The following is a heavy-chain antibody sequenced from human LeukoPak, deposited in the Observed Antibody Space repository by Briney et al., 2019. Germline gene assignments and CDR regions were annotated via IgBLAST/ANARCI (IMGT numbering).Heavy chain of an antibody. V-gene: IGHV4-30-4*01. Sequence: SETLSLTCTVSGGSISSGDYYWSWIRQPPGKGLEWIGYIYYSGSTYYNPSLKSRVTISVDTSKNQFSLKPSSVTAADTAVYYCARGSRITMIVDWFDPWGQGTLVTVSS. CDR2: IYYSGST. D-gene: IGHD3-22*01. J-gene: IGHJ5*02. CDR1: GGSISSGDYY. CDR3: ARGSRITMIVDWFDP.